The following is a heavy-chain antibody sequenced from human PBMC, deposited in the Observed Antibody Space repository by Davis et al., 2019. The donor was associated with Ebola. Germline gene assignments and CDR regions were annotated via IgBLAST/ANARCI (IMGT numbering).Heavy chain of an antibody. Sequence: GGSLRLSCAASGFTFSSYGMHWVRQAPGKGLEWVAVISYDGSNKYYADSVKGRFTISRDNSKNTLYLQMNSLRAEDTAVYYCARAGYCSGGSCYSSYYYGMDVWGQGTTVTVSS. CDR3: ARAGYCSGGSCYSSYYYGMDV. CDR1: GFTFSSYG. V-gene: IGHV3-30*03. D-gene: IGHD2-15*01. CDR2: ISYDGSNK. J-gene: IGHJ6*02.